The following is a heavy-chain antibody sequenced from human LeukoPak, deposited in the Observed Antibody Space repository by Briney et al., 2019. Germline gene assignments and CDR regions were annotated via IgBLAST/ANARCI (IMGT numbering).Heavy chain of an antibody. CDR1: GFTFTSYA. CDR2: ISGSGAST. V-gene: IGHV3-23*01. D-gene: IGHD3-3*02. J-gene: IGHJ4*02. CDR3: ARGVLGNY. Sequence: GGSLRLSCAASGFTFTSYAMSWVRQAPGKGLEWVSAISGSGASTYYADSVKGRLTISRDNSKNTLYLQMNSLRAEDTAVYYCARGVLGNYWGQGTLVTVSS.